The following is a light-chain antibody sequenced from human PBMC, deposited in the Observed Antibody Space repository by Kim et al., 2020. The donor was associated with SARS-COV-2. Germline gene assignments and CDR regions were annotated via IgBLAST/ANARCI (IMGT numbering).Light chain of an antibody. CDR3: QVWDRSRDHHYV. CDR1: NIGSKS. J-gene: IGLJ1*01. CDR2: YDS. V-gene: IGLV3-21*04. Sequence: SYELTQPPSVSVAPGKTARITCGGNNIGSKSVHWYQQKPGQAPVLVIYYDSDRPSGIPERFSGSNYGNTATLTISRVEAGDEADYYCQVWDRSRDHHYVF.